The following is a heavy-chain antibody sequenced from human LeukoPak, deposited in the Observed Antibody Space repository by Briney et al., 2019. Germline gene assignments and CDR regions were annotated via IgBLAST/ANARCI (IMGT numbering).Heavy chain of an antibody. V-gene: IGHV3-11*04. J-gene: IGHJ6*04. CDR1: GFTFRDYY. D-gene: IGHD2/OR15-2a*01. CDR2: ISGGGTSI. Sequence: GGPLRLSCAASGFTFRDYYMSWIRQAPGKGLEWISYISGGGTSIYYADSVGGRFTISRDNAQNSLYLQMNSLKAEDTAVYYCARDLRNYVWGKGTTVTVSS. CDR3: ARDLRNYV.